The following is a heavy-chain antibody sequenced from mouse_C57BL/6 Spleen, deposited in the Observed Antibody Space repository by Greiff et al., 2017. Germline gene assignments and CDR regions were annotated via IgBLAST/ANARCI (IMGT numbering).Heavy chain of an antibody. CDR1: GYTFTSYW. V-gene: IGHV1-53*01. J-gene: IGHJ3*01. CDR2: INPSNGGT. CDR3: ARDLDAYLPWFAY. Sequence: VQLQQSGTELVKPGASVKLSCKASGYTFTSYWMHWVKQRPGQGLEWIGNINPSNGGTNYNEKFKSKATLTVDKSSSTAYMQLSSLTSEDSAVYYCARDLDAYLPWFAYWGQGTLVTVSA. D-gene: IGHD5-5*01.